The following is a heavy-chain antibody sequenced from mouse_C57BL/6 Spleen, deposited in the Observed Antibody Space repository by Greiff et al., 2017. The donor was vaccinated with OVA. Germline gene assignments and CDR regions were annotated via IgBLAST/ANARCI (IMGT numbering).Heavy chain of an antibody. CDR3: AREVPSSRPFAY. CDR2: ISDGGSYT. CDR1: GFTFSSYA. V-gene: IGHV5-4*01. J-gene: IGHJ3*01. Sequence: DVMLVESGGGLVKPGGSLKLSCAASGFTFSSYAMSWVRQTPEKRLEWVATISDGGSYTYYPDNVKGRFTISRYNAKNSLYLQRSHLKSEDTAMYYCAREVPSSRPFAYWGQGTLVTVSA. D-gene: IGHD2-14*01.